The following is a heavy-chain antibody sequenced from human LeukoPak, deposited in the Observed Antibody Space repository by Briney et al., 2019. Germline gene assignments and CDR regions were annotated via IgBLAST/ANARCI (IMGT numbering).Heavy chain of an antibody. V-gene: IGHV4-31*02. D-gene: IGHD6-13*01. J-gene: IGHJ4*02. CDR2: IYYNGST. Sequence: SETLSLTCSVSGGSISSGGYYWSWIRQHPGKGLEWIGYIYYNGSTYYNPSLKSRVTISVDTSKNQFSLKLSSVTAADTAVYYCARVAAAGNHYFDYWGQGTLVTVSS. CDR1: GGSISSGGYY. CDR3: ARVAAAGNHYFDY.